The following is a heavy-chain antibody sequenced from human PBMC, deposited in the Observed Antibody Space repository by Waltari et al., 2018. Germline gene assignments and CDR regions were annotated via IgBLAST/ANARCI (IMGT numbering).Heavy chain of an antibody. CDR3: ARGSYYYDSSGYLSIY. V-gene: IGHV1-69*05. Sequence: ANYAQKFQGRVTITTDESTSTAYMELSSLRSEDTAVYYCARGSYYYDSSGYLSIYWGQGTLVTVSS. CDR2: A. J-gene: IGHJ4*02. D-gene: IGHD3-22*01.